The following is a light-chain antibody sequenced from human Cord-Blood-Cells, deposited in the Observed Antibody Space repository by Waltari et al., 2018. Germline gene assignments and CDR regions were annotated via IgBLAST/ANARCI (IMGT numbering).Light chain of an antibody. CDR1: NIRSKN. CDR3: QVWDSSSDHPVV. CDR2: DDS. Sequence: SYVLTQPPSVSVAPGKTARITCGGNNIRSKNVPWSQQKPGQAPVLVVYDDSGRPSGIPGRFSGSNSGNTATLTISRVEAGDEADYYCQVWDSSSDHPVVFGGGTKLTVL. J-gene: IGLJ2*01. V-gene: IGLV3-21*03.